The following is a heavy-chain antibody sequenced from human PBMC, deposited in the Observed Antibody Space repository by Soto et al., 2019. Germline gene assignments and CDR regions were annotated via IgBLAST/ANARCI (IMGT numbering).Heavy chain of an antibody. Sequence: QVQLQQWGAGLLKPSETLSLTCAVYGGSFSGYYWSWIRQPPGKGLEWIGEINHSGSTNYNPSLKSRVTISVDTSKSQFSLKLSSVTAADTAVYYCARPWTTRNYDNSYFDLWGRGTLVTVSS. CDR1: GGSFSGYY. CDR2: INHSGST. J-gene: IGHJ2*01. CDR3: ARPWTTRNYDNSYFDL. D-gene: IGHD3-22*01. V-gene: IGHV4-34*01.